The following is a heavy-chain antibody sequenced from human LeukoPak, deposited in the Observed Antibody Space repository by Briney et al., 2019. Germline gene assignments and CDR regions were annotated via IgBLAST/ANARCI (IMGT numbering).Heavy chain of an antibody. D-gene: IGHD2-2*01. V-gene: IGHV3-30*18. J-gene: IGHJ4*02. CDR1: GFTFSRYA. Sequence: GGSLRLSCAASGFTFSRYAMSWVRQAPGKGLEWVAVISYDGSNKYYADSVKGRFTISRDNSKNTLYLQMNSLRAEDTAVYYCAKAVWGIVVVPAAMAGSDYWGQGTLVTVSS. CDR2: ISYDGSNK. CDR3: AKAVWGIVVVPAAMAGSDY.